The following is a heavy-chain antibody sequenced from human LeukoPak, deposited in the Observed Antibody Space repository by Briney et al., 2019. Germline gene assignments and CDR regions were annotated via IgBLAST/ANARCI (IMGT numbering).Heavy chain of an antibody. D-gene: IGHD3-22*01. CDR3: ARRETYYSDSGGYSIDGFDI. J-gene: IGHJ3*02. CDR1: GFTFSSYG. V-gene: IGHV3-23*01. CDR2: ISGSGGST. Sequence: PGGTLRLSCAASGFTFSSYGMSWVRQAPGKGLEWVSAISGSGGSTYYADSVKGRFTISRDNSKNTLYLQMNSLRAEDTAVYYCARRETYYSDSGGYSIDGFDIWGQGTMVTVSS.